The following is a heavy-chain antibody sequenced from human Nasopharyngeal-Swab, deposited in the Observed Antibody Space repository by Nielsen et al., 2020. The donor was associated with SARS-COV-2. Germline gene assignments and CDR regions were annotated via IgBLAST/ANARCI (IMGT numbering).Heavy chain of an antibody. J-gene: IGHJ5*02. Sequence: SETLSLTCAVYGESFSGYYWSWIRQPPGKGLEWIGEINSSGSTSNNPSLKSQVTISVDTFKNQFSLKLSSVTAADTAVYYCARGRGVAAQNWFDPWGQGTLVTVSS. D-gene: IGHD6-6*01. V-gene: IGHV4-34*01. CDR3: ARGRGVAAQNWFDP. CDR1: GESFSGYY. CDR2: INSSGST.